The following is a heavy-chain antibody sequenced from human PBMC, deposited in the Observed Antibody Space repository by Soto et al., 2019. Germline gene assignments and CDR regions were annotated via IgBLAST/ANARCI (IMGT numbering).Heavy chain of an antibody. CDR2: INTNTGNP. Sequence: QVQLVQSGSELKKPGASVKVSCKASGYTFTSYAMNWVRQAPGQGLEWMGWINTNTGNPTYAQGFTGRFVFSLDTSVSTAYLQICSLKAEDTAVYYCARDLVGGIAADGTDFDYCGQGTLVTVSS. CDR3: ARDLVGGIAADGTDFDY. D-gene: IGHD6-13*01. CDR1: GYTFTSYA. V-gene: IGHV7-4-1*01. J-gene: IGHJ4*02.